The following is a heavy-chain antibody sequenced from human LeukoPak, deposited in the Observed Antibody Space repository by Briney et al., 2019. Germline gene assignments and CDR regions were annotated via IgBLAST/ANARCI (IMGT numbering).Heavy chain of an antibody. CDR3: ARGLQSWGYFDY. CDR2: IYHSEST. CDR1: GYSISSGYY. D-gene: IGHD4-11*01. V-gene: IGHV4-38-2*01. Sequence: PSETLSLTCAVSGYSISSGYYWGCIRPPPGKGLEWIGSIYHSESTYYNPSLRRRVTISVDTYKNQFSLKLSSVTAADTAVYYCARGLQSWGYFDYWGQGTLVTVSS. J-gene: IGHJ4*02.